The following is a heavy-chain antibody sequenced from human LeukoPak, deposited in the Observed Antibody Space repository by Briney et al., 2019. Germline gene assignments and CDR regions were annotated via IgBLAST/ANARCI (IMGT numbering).Heavy chain of an antibody. CDR2: LSDSGSRT. V-gene: IGHV3-23*01. CDR1: GFTFSTYP. D-gene: IGHD3-10*01. CDR3: AKVPYSDYGSGRPPFMDA. Sequence: GGSLRLSCAASGFTFSTYPMIWIRQAPGKGLEAVASLSDSGSRTYYADSVKGRFSVSRDNSKNTLFLQMNSLRADDTAVYYCAKVPYSDYGSGRPPFMDAWDQGTTVAISS. J-gene: IGHJ6*02.